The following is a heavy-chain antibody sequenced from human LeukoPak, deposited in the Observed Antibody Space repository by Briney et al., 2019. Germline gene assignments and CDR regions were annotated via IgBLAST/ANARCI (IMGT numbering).Heavy chain of an antibody. CDR1: GFTFSSYG. V-gene: IGHV3-23*01. J-gene: IGHJ4*02. D-gene: IGHD1-26*01. CDR3: AKHSGSYFIYYVDS. CDR2: ISGSAYNS. Sequence: GGSLRLSCAASGFTFSSYGMSWVRQAPGKGLEWVSTISGSAYNSYYADSVKGRFTISRDNSANTLYLQMNSLRAEDTALYYCAKHSGSYFIYYVDSWGQATLVTVSS.